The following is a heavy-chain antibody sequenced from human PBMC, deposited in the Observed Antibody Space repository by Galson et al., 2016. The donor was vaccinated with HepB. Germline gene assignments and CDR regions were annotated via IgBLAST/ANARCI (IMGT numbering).Heavy chain of an antibody. J-gene: IGHJ6*02. Sequence: SLRLSCAASGFRFSSYAVSWVRQAPGKGLEWVSGISGSGGRTYYADSVKGRFTISRGNSKNTVCLQMNSLRVEDTALYYCAKDGYFASGSALYGMDVWGQGTTVTVSS. CDR1: GFRFSSYA. D-gene: IGHD3-10*01. V-gene: IGHV3-23*01. CDR2: ISGSGGRT. CDR3: AKDGYFASGSALYGMDV.